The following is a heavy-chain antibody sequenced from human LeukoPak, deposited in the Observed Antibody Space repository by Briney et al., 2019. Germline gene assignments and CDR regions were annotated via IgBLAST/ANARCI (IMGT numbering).Heavy chain of an antibody. CDR3: AGDGGRVLMNHLALDY. CDR1: GFTVSSNE. J-gene: IGHJ4*02. CDR2: ISGGST. Sequence: GGSLRLSCAASGFTVSSNEMSWVRQAPGKGLEWVSSISGGSTYYADSRKGRFTISRDNAKNSLYLQMNSLRAEDTAVYYCAGDGGRVLMNHLALDYWGQGTLVTVSS. D-gene: IGHD2-8*01. V-gene: IGHV3-38-3*01.